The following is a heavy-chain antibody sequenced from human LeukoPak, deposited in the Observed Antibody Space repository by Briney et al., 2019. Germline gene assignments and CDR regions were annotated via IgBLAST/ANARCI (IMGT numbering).Heavy chain of an antibody. J-gene: IGHJ4*02. CDR3: AKASGSGGWYGFDY. D-gene: IGHD6-19*01. CDR2: ISGSGGST. Sequence: GGSLRLSCAASGFTFSSYAMSWVRQAPGKGLEWVSTISGSGGSTYYADSVKGRFTISRDNSKNTLYLQMNSLRAEDTAVYYCAKASGSGGWYGFDYWGQGTLVTVSS. CDR1: GFTFSSYA. V-gene: IGHV3-23*01.